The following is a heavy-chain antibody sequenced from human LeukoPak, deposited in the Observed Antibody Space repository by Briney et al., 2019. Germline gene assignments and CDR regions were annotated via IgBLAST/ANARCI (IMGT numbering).Heavy chain of an antibody. CDR3: ARSGSYPPFDYYYYMDV. J-gene: IGHJ6*03. CDR1: GYTFASYY. D-gene: IGHD1-26*01. Sequence: ASVKVSCKASGYTFASYYMYWVRQAPGQGLEWMGVINPSGGRTSYAQGFQGRVTMTRDTSTSTVYMELSSLRSEDTAVYYCARSGSYPPFDYYYYMDVWGKGTTVTISS. V-gene: IGHV1-46*01. CDR2: INPSGGRT.